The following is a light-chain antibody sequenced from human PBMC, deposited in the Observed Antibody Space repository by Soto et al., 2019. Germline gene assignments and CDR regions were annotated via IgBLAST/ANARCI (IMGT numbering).Light chain of an antibody. CDR2: GAS. CDR1: QSVSSN. Sequence: EIVMTQSPATLSVSPGERATLSCRASQSVSSNLAWYQQQPGQAPRLLIFGASTRATGIPARFSGSGSGTEFTLTLSSLQSEDFAVYYWQKYNNSPPWTFGQWTQVQSK. J-gene: IGKJ1*01. V-gene: IGKV3-15*01. CDR3: QKYNNSPPWT.